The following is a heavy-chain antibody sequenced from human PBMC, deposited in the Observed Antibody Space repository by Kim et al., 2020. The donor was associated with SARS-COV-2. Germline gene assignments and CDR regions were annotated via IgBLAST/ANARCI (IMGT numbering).Heavy chain of an antibody. CDR1: GFTFGDYA. D-gene: IGHD3-10*01. CDR2: IRSKAYGGTT. Sequence: GGSLRLSCTASGFTFGDYAMSWVRQAPGKGLEWVGFIRSKAYGGTTEYAASVKGRFTISRDDSKSIAYLQMNSLKTEDTAVYYCTREGSAYFYYYGMDVWGQGTTVTVSS. V-gene: IGHV3-49*04. CDR3: TREGSAYFYYYGMDV. J-gene: IGHJ6*02.